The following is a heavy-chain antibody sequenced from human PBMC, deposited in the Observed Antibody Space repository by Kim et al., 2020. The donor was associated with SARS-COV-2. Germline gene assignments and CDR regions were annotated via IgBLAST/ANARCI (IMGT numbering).Heavy chain of an antibody. CDR1: GFTFSSYW. D-gene: IGHD2-2*01. CDR2: IKQDGSEK. Sequence: GGSLRLSCAASGFTFSSYWMSWVRQAPGKGLDWVANIKQDGSEKYYVDSVKGRFTISRDNAKNSLYLQMNSLRAEDTAVYYCAREFGGYCSSTSCYEGGSDYYYGMDVWGQGTTVTVSS. J-gene: IGHJ6*02. CDR3: AREFGGYCSSTSCYEGGSDYYYGMDV. V-gene: IGHV3-7*01.